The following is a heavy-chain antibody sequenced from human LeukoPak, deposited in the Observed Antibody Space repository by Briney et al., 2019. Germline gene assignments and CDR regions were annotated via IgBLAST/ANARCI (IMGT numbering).Heavy chain of an antibody. CDR1: GFTFGDYS. CDR3: TCQVRGVTPPHHYYYMDV. Sequence: QTGGSLRLSCTGSGFTFGDYSVSWVRQAPGKGLEWVGFIRSKAYGGTTEYAASVKDRFAISRDDSESIAYLQMNSLKTEDTAVYYCTCQVRGVTPPHHYYYMDVWGKGTTVTISS. D-gene: IGHD3-10*01. J-gene: IGHJ6*03. V-gene: IGHV3-49*04. CDR2: IRSKAYGGTT.